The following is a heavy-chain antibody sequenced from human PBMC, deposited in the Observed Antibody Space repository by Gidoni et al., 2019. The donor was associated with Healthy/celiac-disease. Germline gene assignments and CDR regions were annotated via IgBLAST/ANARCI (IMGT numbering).Heavy chain of an antibody. V-gene: IGHV4-39*01. D-gene: IGHD3-3*01. CDR2: IYYSGST. CDR1: GGSISSSSYY. Sequence: QLQLQESGPGLVKPSETLSLTCTVSGGSISSSSYYWGWIRQPPGKGLEWIGSIYYSGSTYYNPSLKSRVTISVDTSKNQFSLKLSSVTAADTAVYYCARGRTIFGVATPPDVWGKGTTVTVSS. J-gene: IGHJ6*04. CDR3: ARGRTIFGVATPPDV.